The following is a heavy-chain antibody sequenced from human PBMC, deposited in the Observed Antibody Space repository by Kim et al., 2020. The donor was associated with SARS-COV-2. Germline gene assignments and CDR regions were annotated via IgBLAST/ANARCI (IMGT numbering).Heavy chain of an antibody. V-gene: IGHV1-18*01. D-gene: IGHD3-10*01. Sequence: ASVKVSCKASGYTFTSYGICWVRQAPGQGLEWMGWISAYNGNTNYAQKLQGRVTMTTDTSTSTAYMELRSLRSDDTAVYYCARDNVGELLWFGELFRFDYWGQGTLVTVSS. CDR2: ISAYNGNT. CDR3: ARDNVGELLWFGELFRFDY. J-gene: IGHJ4*02. CDR1: GYTFTSYG.